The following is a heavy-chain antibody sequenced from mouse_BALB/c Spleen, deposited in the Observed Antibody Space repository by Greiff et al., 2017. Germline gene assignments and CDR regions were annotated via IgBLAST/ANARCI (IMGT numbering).Heavy chain of an antibody. D-gene: IGHD2-3*01. CDR3: TRDTGEYDGYRYYFDY. CDR1: GFTFSSYT. V-gene: IGHV5-12-2*01. CDR2: ISNGGGST. J-gene: IGHJ2*01. Sequence: EVMLVESGGGLVQPGGSLKLSCAASGFTFSSYTMSWVRQTPEKRLEWVAYISNGGGSTYYPDTVKGRFTISRDNAKNTLYLQMSSLKSEDTAMYYCTRDTGEYDGYRYYFDYWGQGTTLTVSS.